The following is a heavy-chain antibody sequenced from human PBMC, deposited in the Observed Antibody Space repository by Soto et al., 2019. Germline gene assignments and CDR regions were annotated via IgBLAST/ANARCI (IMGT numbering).Heavy chain of an antibody. CDR1: GYTFTSYA. D-gene: IGHD3-9*01. CDR2: INAGNGNT. CDR3: ARDSDILTDYYFDY. J-gene: IGHJ4*02. Sequence: ASVKVSCKASGYTFTSYAMHWVRQAPGQRLEWMGWINAGNGNTKYSQKFQGRVTITRDTSASTAYMELSSLRSEDTAVYYCARDSDILTDYYFDYWGQGTLVTVSS. V-gene: IGHV1-3*01.